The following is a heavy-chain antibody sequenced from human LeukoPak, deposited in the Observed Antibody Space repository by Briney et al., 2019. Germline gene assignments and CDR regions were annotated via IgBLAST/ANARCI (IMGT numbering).Heavy chain of an antibody. D-gene: IGHD3-9*01. CDR2: IYTSGST. Sequence: PSETLSLTCTVSGGSIISYYWSWIRQPAGKGLEWIGRIYTSGSTNYNPSLKSRVTMSVDTSKNQFSLKLSSVTTADTAVYYCARETYYDILTGYCTFDYWGQGTLVTVSS. CDR3: ARETYYDILTGYCTFDY. V-gene: IGHV4-4*07. J-gene: IGHJ4*02. CDR1: GGSIISYY.